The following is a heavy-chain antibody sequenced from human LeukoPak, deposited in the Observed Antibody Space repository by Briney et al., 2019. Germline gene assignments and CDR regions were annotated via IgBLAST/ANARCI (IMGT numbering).Heavy chain of an antibody. Sequence: PSETLSLTCTVSGGSISSSDYYWGWVRQPPGKGLEWIGSIFYSGAAHCNPSLKSRVTISVDTSNNQFSLMLSSVTAADTAVYYCAKVGYCDAGPCYFDSWGQGTLVTVSS. V-gene: IGHV4-39*01. J-gene: IGHJ4*02. CDR2: IFYSGAA. CDR3: AKVGYCDAGPCYFDS. D-gene: IGHD2-15*01. CDR1: GGSISSSDYY.